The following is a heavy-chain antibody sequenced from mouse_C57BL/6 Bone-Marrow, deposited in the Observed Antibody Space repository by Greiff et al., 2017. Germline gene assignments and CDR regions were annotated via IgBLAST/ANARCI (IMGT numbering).Heavy chain of an antibody. D-gene: IGHD2-4*01. CDR3: ARDDSAWFAF. J-gene: IGHJ3*01. V-gene: IGHV1-54*01. Sequence: QVQLQQSGAELVRPGTSVKVSCKASGYAFTNYLIEWVKQRPGQGLEWIGVINPGSGGTNYNEKFKGKATLTADKSSSTAYMQLSSLTSEDSAVYVWARDDSAWFAFWGQGTLVTVSA. CDR2: INPGSGGT. CDR1: GYAFTNYL.